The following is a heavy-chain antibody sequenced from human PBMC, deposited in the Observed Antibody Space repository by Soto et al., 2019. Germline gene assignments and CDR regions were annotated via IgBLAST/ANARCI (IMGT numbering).Heavy chain of an antibody. V-gene: IGHV3-23*01. D-gene: IGHD1-26*01. Sequence: GSLRLSCAASGFTFSSYAMHWVRQAPGKGLEWVSAISGSGGSTYYADSVKGRFTISRDNSKNTLYLQMNSLRAEDTAVYYCAKVSPGRGSYSLYYYYYGMDVWGQGTTVTVSS. CDR1: GFTFSSYA. CDR3: AKVSPGRGSYSLYYYYYGMDV. J-gene: IGHJ6*02. CDR2: ISGSGGST.